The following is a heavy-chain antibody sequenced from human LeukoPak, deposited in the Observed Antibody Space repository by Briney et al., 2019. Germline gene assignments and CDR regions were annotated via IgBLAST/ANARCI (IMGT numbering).Heavy chain of an antibody. Sequence: SETLSLTCSVSGGSISSLYWSWIRQPPGKGLEWIGYIYYTGSINYNPSLKSRVTMFVDMSKNQFSLRLSSVTAADTAVYYCARGIVGDTVAFDMWGKGTLVTV. CDR3: ARGIVGDTVAFDM. CDR1: GGSISSLY. CDR2: IYYTGSI. D-gene: IGHD1-26*01. J-gene: IGHJ3*02. V-gene: IGHV4-59*08.